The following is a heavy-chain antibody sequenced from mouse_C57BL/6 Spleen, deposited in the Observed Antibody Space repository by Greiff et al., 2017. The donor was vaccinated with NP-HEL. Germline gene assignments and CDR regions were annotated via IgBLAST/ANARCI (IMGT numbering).Heavy chain of an antibody. CDR3: ARHGHYYGSSYNWYFDV. Sequence: VMLVESGPGLVAPSQSLSITCTVSGFSLTSYGVHWVRQPPGRGLEWLVVIWSDGSTTYNSALKSRLSISKDNSKSQVFLKMNSLQTDDTAMYYCARHGHYYGSSYNWYFDVWGTGTTVTVSS. D-gene: IGHD1-1*01. J-gene: IGHJ1*03. CDR1: GFSLTSYG. V-gene: IGHV2-6-1*01. CDR2: IWSDGST.